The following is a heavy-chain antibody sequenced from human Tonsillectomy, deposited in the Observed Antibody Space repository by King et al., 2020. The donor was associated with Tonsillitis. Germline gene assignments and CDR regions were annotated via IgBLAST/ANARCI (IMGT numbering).Heavy chain of an antibody. V-gene: IGHV4-39*07. CDR2: IYYSGST. Sequence: QLQESGPGLVKPSETLSLTCIVSGGSISSSSYYWGWIRQPPGKGLEWIGSIYYSGSTYYNPSLQSRVTISRDTSKNQFSLKLTPVTAADTAVYYCATHPVGVGIRHWGQGTLVTVSS. CDR3: ATHPVGVGIRH. CDR1: GGSISSSSYY. D-gene: IGHD2-15*01. J-gene: IGHJ4*02.